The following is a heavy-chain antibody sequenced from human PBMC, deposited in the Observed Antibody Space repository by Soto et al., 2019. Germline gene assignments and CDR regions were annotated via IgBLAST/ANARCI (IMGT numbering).Heavy chain of an antibody. V-gene: IGHV1-18*01. CDR2: ISAYNGNT. Sequence: ASVKVSCKASGYTFTSYGISWVRQAPGQGIEWMGWISAYNGNTNYAQKLQGRVTMTTDTSTSTAYMELRSLRSDDTAVYYCARDRGQWLVTDAFDIWGQGTMVTVSS. CDR1: GYTFTSYG. J-gene: IGHJ3*02. D-gene: IGHD6-19*01. CDR3: ARDRGQWLVTDAFDI.